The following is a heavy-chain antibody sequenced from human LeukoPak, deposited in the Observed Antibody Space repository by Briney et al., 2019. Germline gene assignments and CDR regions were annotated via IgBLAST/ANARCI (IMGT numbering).Heavy chain of an antibody. J-gene: IGHJ4*02. Sequence: GESLKISCKGSGYRFNSYWIGWVRQMPGKGLEWMGIIYPGDSDTRYSPSFQGQVTISADKSISAAYLQWSSLKASDTAMYYCARHTNDYGGYGDYWGQGTLVTVSS. V-gene: IGHV5-51*01. CDR3: ARHTNDYGGYGDY. CDR1: GYRFNSYW. CDR2: IYPGDSDT. D-gene: IGHD4-23*01.